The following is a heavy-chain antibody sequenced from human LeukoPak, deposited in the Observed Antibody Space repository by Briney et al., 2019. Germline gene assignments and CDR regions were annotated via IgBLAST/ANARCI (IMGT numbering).Heavy chain of an antibody. Sequence: SETLSLTCTVSGDSISSYYWNWIRQPPGKGLEWIGYIYYSGSTNYNPSLKSRVTISLDTSRSQFSLKLSSVTAADTAVYYCARDVDGDYVNDAFDIWGQGTMVTVSS. CDR1: GDSISSYY. V-gene: IGHV4-59*01. D-gene: IGHD4-17*01. CDR3: ARDVDGDYVNDAFDI. J-gene: IGHJ3*02. CDR2: IYYSGST.